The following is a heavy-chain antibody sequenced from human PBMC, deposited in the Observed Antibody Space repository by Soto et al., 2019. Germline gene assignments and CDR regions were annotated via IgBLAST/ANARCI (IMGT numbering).Heavy chain of an antibody. J-gene: IGHJ4*01. CDR3: ARAHAPTLPFDY. Sequence: TSETLSLTCTVSGGSIRNVYWSWIRQAPGKGLEWIGFIFHSGNAKYNPSLKSRVTISVDTSKNQLSLSLDSVTAADTAVYFCARAHAPTLPFDYWGQGTLVTVSS. CDR1: GGSIRNVY. D-gene: IGHD2-15*01. V-gene: IGHV4-59*01. CDR2: IFHSGNA.